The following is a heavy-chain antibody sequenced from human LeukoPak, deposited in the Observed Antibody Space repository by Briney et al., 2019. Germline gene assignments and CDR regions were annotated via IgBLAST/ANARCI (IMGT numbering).Heavy chain of an antibody. J-gene: IGHJ5*02. Sequence: AASVKVSCKASGYTFNSYDINWVRQATGQGLEWMGWMNPNTGNTGYGERFQGRVTMTRDNSISTAYMELSSLTSEDTAVYYCARGMDILTGYWFDPWGQGTLVTVSS. CDR1: GYTFNSYD. V-gene: IGHV1-8*01. CDR3: ARGMDILTGYWFDP. CDR2: MNPNTGNT. D-gene: IGHD3-9*01.